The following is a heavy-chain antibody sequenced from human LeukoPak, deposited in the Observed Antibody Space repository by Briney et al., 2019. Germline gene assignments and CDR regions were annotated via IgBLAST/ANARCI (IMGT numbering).Heavy chain of an antibody. CDR1: GFTFSSYA. CDR3: ARVYGGRYVFDY. V-gene: IGHV3-30*04. J-gene: IGHJ4*02. Sequence: PGGSLRLSCAASGFTFSSYAMHWVRQAPGKGLEWVAVISYDGSNKYYADSVKGRFTISRDNSKNTLYLQMNSLRAEDMAVYYCARVYGGRYVFDYWGQGTLVTVSS. D-gene: IGHD2-15*01. CDR2: ISYDGSNK.